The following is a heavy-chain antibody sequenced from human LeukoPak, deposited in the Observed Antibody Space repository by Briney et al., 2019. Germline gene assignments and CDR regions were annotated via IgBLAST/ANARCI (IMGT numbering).Heavy chain of an antibody. CDR2: IRYDGSNK. CDR3: AKGSSRGTEAFDI. J-gene: IGHJ3*02. V-gene: IGHV3-30*02. D-gene: IGHD6-13*01. Sequence: GGALRLSCAASGFPFSSYGLHRGRQAPGKGVEGVAFIRYDGSNKYYADSVKGRFTISRDNSKNTLYLQMNSLRAEDTAVYYCAKGSSRGTEAFDIWGQGTMVTVSS. CDR1: GFPFSSYG.